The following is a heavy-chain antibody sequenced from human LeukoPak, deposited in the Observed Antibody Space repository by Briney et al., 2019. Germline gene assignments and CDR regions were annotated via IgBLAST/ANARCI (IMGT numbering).Heavy chain of an antibody. D-gene: IGHD3-16*01. V-gene: IGHV3-48*01. Sequence: GGSLRLSCADSGFTFSSYSMNWVRQAPGKGVERVSYISSSSSTIYCADTVKGRFTISRDKDKNSLYLQMNSLRAEDTAVYYCAIDLGYMDVWGKGTTVTVSS. CDR1: GFTFSSYS. CDR3: AIDLGYMDV. J-gene: IGHJ6*03. CDR2: ISSSSSTI.